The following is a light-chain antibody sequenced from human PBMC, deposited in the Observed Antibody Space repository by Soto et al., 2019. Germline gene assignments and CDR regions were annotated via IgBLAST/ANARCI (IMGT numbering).Light chain of an antibody. J-gene: IGLJ2*01. CDR3: CSYAGRSTWDVV. Sequence: QSVLTQPASVSGSPGQSITISCTGTSSDVGGFIFVSWYQQHPGRAPKLMIYDVSNRPSGVSNRFSGSKSGSTASLTISGLQAEDEADYYCCSYAGRSTWDVVFGGGTKLTVL. V-gene: IGLV2-23*02. CDR2: DVS. CDR1: SSDVGGFIF.